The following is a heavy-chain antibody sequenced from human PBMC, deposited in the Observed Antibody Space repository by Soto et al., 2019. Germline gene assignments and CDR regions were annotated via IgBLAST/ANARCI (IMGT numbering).Heavy chain of an antibody. CDR2: INPSGGST. Sequence: ASVKVSCKASGYTFTSYYMHWVRQAPGQGLEWMGIINPSGGSTSYAQKFQGRVTMTRDTPTSTVYMELSSLRSEDTAVYYCASASVNWNYPLFYYYYGMDVWGQGTTVTVSS. CDR3: ASASVNWNYPLFYYYYGMDV. CDR1: GYTFTSYY. D-gene: IGHD1-7*01. V-gene: IGHV1-46*01. J-gene: IGHJ6*02.